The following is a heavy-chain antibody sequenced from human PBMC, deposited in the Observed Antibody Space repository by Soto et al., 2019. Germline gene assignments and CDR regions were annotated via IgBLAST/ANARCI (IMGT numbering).Heavy chain of an antibody. Sequence: GGSLRLSCAASGFTFSGSAMHWVRQASGKGLEWVGRIRSKDNSYATAYAAPVKGRFTISRDDSKNTAYLQMNSLRTEDTAVYYCTVNYFGSGSFSYWGQGPLVTVSS. J-gene: IGHJ4*02. CDR3: TVNYFGSGSFSY. V-gene: IGHV3-73*01. CDR2: IRSKDNSYAT. D-gene: IGHD3-10*01. CDR1: GFTFSGSA.